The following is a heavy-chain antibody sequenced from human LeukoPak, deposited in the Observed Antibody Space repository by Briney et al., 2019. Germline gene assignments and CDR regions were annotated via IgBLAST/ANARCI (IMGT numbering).Heavy chain of an antibody. CDR2: ISGSGGST. J-gene: IGHJ4*02. CDR1: GFTFSSYW. D-gene: IGHD3-3*01. CDR3: AKFGDFYDFWSGYFPYYFDY. Sequence: PGGSLRLSCAASGFTFSSYWMSWVRQAPGKGLEWVSAISGSGGSTYYADSVRGRFTISRDNSKNTLYLQMNSLRAEDTAVYYCAKFGDFYDFWSGYFPYYFDYWGQGTLVTVSS. V-gene: IGHV3-23*01.